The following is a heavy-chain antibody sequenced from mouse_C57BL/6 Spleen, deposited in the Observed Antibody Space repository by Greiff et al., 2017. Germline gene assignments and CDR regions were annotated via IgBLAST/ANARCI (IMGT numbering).Heavy chain of an antibody. J-gene: IGHJ4*01. CDR2: IHPNSGST. D-gene: IGHD1-1*01. Sequence: QVQLQQPGAELVKPGASVKLSCKASGYTFTSYWMHWVKQRPGQGLEWIGMIHPNSGSTNYNEKFKSKATLTVDKSSSTAYMQLSSLTSGDSSVYYCAREDYGSSYFSMDDWGQGTSVTVSS. V-gene: IGHV1-64*01. CDR1: GYTFTSYW. CDR3: AREDYGSSYFSMDD.